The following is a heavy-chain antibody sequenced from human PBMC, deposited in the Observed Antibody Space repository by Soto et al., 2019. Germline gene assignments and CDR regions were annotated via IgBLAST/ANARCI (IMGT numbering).Heavy chain of an antibody. CDR1: GGSISSGDYY. D-gene: IGHD3-3*01. CDR3: ARWWSGSRQGFDP. Sequence: SETLSLTCTVSGGSISSGDYYWSWIRQHPGKGLEWIGYIYYSGSTYYNPSLKSRVTISVDTSKNQFSLKLSSVTAADTAVYYCARWWSGSRQGFDPWGQGTLVTSPQ. V-gene: IGHV4-31*03. CDR2: IYYSGST. J-gene: IGHJ5*02.